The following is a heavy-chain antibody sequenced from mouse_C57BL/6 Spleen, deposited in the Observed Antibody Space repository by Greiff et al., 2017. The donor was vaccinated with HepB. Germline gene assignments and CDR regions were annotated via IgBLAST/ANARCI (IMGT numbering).Heavy chain of an antibody. V-gene: IGHV1-54*01. CDR3: ARGETAQATWGFAY. D-gene: IGHD3-2*02. CDR1: GYAFTNYL. Sequence: VQLQESGAELVRPGTSVKVSCKASGYAFTNYLIEWVKQRPGQGLEWIGVINPGSGGTNYNEKFKGKATLTADKSSSTAYMQLSSLTSEDSAVYFCARGETAQATWGFAYWGQGTLVTVSA. CDR2: INPGSGGT. J-gene: IGHJ3*01.